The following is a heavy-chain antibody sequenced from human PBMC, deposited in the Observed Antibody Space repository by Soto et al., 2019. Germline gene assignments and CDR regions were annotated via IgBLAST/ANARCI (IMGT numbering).Heavy chain of an antibody. D-gene: IGHD1-1*01. CDR2: MSHSGGT. J-gene: IGHJ3*02. CDR1: GGSVNSGNYY. Sequence: QVQLQQWGAGLLKPSETLSLTCAVYGGSVNSGNYYWSWIRQPPGKGLEWIGEMSHSGGTHFNPSLNSRVSISVDTSKNQFSLKMCSVTAADTALYYCARVERGTATTVVDAFDIWGPGTLVTVSS. V-gene: IGHV4-34*01. CDR3: ARVERGTATTVVDAFDI.